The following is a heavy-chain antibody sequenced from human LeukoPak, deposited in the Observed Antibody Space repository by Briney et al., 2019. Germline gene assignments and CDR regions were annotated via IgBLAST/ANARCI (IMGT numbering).Heavy chain of an antibody. D-gene: IGHD3-22*01. Sequence: SETLSLTCAVSGGSISSDGYSWSWIRQPPGKGLEWIGYIYHSGSTYYNPSLKSRVTISVDTSKNQFSLKLSSVTAADTAVYYCARVRRYYDSSASEGFDYWGQGTLVTVSS. J-gene: IGHJ4*02. CDR3: ARVRRYYDSSASEGFDY. CDR2: IYHSGST. CDR1: GGSISSDGYS. V-gene: IGHV4-30-2*05.